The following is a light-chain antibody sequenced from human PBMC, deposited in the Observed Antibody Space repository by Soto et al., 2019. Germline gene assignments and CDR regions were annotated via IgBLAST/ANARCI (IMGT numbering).Light chain of an antibody. Sequence: DIHMSQSPSSVSASVGYSFTIACRASQGVSNWLAWYQQKPGKAPKLLIYAASRLQSGVPSRFRGSGSGTNFTLTISSLQPEDFETYYCQEANTFPSTFGPGTKVDIK. V-gene: IGKV1-12*02. CDR2: AAS. J-gene: IGKJ3*01. CDR3: QEANTFPST. CDR1: QGVSNW.